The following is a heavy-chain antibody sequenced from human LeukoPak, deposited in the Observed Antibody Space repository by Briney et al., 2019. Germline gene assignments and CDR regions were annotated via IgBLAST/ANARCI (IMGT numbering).Heavy chain of an antibody. V-gene: IGHV3-11*06. CDR1: GFTFSDTY. CDR3: VGGAPSAAD. CDR2: IRGSSSDI. J-gene: IGHJ4*02. Sequence: RTGGSLRLSCAASGFTFSDTYMSWIRQPPGKGLEWVSYIRGSSSDIKYADSVKGRFTVSRDNAKNTLYVQMNSLRVEDSAVYYCVGGAPSAADWGQGTLVTVSS.